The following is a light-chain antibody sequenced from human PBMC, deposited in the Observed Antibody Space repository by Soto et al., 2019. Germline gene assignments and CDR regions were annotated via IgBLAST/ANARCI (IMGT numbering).Light chain of an antibody. CDR3: QQYNSYSPGL. J-gene: IGKJ1*01. V-gene: IGKV1-5*03. CDR2: EAS. Sequence: IQMTQSPATLSASLGDRDTITCRASQSIRYWVAWFQQKAGKAPKLLIYEASRLESGVPSRFSGSGSGTEFTLTISSLQPDDFATYYCQQYNSYSPGLFGQGTKVDI. CDR1: QSIRYW.